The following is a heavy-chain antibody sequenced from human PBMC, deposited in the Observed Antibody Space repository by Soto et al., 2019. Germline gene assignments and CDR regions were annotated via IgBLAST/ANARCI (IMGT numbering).Heavy chain of an antibody. D-gene: IGHD4-17*01. Sequence: SETLSLTCTVSGGSISIYYWSWIRQAPGKGLEWIGYIYYSGSTNYNPSLKSRVTISVDTSKNQFSLKLSSVTAADTAVYYCARDYGDFHFDYWGQGTLVTVSS. CDR2: IYYSGST. V-gene: IGHV4-59*01. J-gene: IGHJ4*02. CDR1: GGSISIYY. CDR3: ARDYGDFHFDY.